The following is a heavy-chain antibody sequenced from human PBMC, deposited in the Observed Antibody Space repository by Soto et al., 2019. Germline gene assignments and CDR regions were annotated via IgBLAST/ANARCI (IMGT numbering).Heavy chain of an antibody. CDR3: AKNRGSGSYTNWNFDV. CDR1: GFTFSNYA. Sequence: EVQVLESGGGLVQPGGSLRLSCAASGFTFSNYAMSWVRQAPGKGLEWVSTIYGGGDYTHYTDSVKGRFNISTDNSRNTRFLQMNSLRAEDTGVYYCAKNRGSGSYTNWNFDVWGRGTLVTVSS. J-gene: IGHJ2*01. V-gene: IGHV3-23*01. D-gene: IGHD1-26*01. CDR2: IYGGGDYT.